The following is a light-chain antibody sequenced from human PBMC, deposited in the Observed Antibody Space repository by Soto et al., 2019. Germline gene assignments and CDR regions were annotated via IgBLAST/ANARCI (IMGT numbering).Light chain of an antibody. V-gene: IGKV3-20*01. CDR3: QQYRRLPT. J-gene: IGKJ1*01. CDR2: DAS. Sequence: IVLTQSPGILSFSPGERVTLSCRASQSLSSGYLAWYQQKFGQAPRLLIYDASRRANGIPERFSGSGSGTDFTLTINRLESSGSAVYYSQQYRRLPTFGLGTQVDI. CDR1: QSLSSGY.